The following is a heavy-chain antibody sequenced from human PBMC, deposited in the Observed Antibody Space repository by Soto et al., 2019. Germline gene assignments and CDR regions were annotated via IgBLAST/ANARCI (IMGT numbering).Heavy chain of an antibody. J-gene: IGHJ6*02. CDR1: GGTFSSYA. CDR3: AKNYYDSSGYYYAAFGYCRDV. D-gene: IGHD3-22*01. V-gene: IGHV1-69*01. Sequence: QVQLVQSGAEVKKPGSSVKVSCKASGGTFSSYAISWVRQAPGQGLEWMGGIIPISGTANYAQTFQGRVTITADESTSTAYMELSSLRSEDTAVYYCAKNYYDSSGYYYAAFGYCRDVCGQGTTVTVSS. CDR2: IIPISGTA.